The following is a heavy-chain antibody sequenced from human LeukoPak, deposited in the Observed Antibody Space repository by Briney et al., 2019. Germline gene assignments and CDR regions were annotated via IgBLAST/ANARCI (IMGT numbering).Heavy chain of an antibody. Sequence: PSETLSLTCAVYGGSFSGYYWSWIRQPPGKGLEWIGEINHSGSTNYNPSLKSRVTISVDTSKNQFSLKLSSLTAADTAVYYCARGDPITGTWSTGSSSDAFDIWGQGTMVTVSS. V-gene: IGHV4-34*01. CDR1: GGSFSGYY. D-gene: IGHD1-7*01. J-gene: IGHJ3*02. CDR2: INHSGST. CDR3: ARGDPITGTWSTGSSSDAFDI.